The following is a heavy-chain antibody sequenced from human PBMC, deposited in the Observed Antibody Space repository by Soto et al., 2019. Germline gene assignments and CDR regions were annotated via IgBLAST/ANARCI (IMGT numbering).Heavy chain of an antibody. CDR3: ARVGGFGATTIDY. J-gene: IGHJ4*02. CDR1: GGSIPSVDYY. Sequence: SETLSLTCTVSGGSIPSVDYYWSWIRQPPGKGLEWIGYIYYSGSTYYNPSLKSRVTISVDTSKNQFSLKLSSVTAADTAVYYCARVGGFGATTIDYWGQGTLVTVS. D-gene: IGHD3-10*01. CDR2: IYYSGST. V-gene: IGHV4-30-4*01.